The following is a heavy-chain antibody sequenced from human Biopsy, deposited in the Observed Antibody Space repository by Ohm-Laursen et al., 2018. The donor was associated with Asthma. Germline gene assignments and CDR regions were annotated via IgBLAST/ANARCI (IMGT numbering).Heavy chain of an antibody. CDR2: IMTVFGTT. CDR3: ARCQVGYSSGWSLLLKKIYYSGMDV. J-gene: IGHJ6*02. V-gene: IGHV1-69*13. D-gene: IGHD6-19*01. Sequence: ASVKVSCKAPGGTSSNFAISWVRQAPGQGLEWLGGIMTVFGTTNYAQKFQGRVTITADESTSTAYMEVTSLRSEYTAIYYCARCQVGYSSGWSLLLKKIYYSGMDVWGQGTAVTVSS. CDR1: GGTSSNFA.